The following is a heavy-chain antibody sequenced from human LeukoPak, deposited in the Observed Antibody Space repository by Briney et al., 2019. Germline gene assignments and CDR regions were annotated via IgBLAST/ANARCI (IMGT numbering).Heavy chain of an antibody. V-gene: IGHV4-30-4*01. CDR3: ASGGYSSGSFDY. Sequence: SQTLSLTCTVSGGSISSADYYWSWIRQPPGKGLEWIGYIYYSGSTNYNPSLKRRVTMSVDTSKNQFSLKLSSVTAADTAVYYCASGGYSSGSFDYWGQGTLVTVSS. J-gene: IGHJ4*02. D-gene: IGHD6-19*01. CDR1: GGSISSADYY. CDR2: IYYSGST.